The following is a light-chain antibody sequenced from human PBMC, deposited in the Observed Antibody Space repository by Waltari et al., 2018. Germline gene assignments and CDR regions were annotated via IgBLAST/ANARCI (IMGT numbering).Light chain of an antibody. CDR1: GSNIGINA. CDR2: SNN. V-gene: IGLV1-44*01. CDR3: ATWDDSVNGLL. J-gene: IGLJ2*01. Sequence: QSVLTQPPSASGTPGQRITISCSGSGSNIGINAVTWYQQVPGTAPRLLIYSNNRRPSGVPDRFSASKSGTSASLAISGLQSEDEVDYYCATWDDSVNGLLFGGGTELTV.